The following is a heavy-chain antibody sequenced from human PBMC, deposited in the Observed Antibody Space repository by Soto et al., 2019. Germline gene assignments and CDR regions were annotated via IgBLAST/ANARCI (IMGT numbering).Heavy chain of an antibody. Sequence: SVKVSCKASGGTFSSYAISWVRQAPGQGLEWMGGIIPIFGTANYAQKFQGRVTITADESTSTAYMELSSLRPEDTAVYYCARDWNGMAGASGYWGQGTLVTVSS. CDR1: GGTFSSYA. D-gene: IGHD1-1*01. V-gene: IGHV1-69*13. CDR3: ARDWNGMAGASGY. CDR2: IIPIFGTA. J-gene: IGHJ4*02.